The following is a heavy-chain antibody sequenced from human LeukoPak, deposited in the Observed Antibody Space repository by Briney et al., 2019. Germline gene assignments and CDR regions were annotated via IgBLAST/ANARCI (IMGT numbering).Heavy chain of an antibody. CDR1: GFSFSGYW. D-gene: IGHD3-16*02. V-gene: IGHV3-7*01. Sequence: GGSLRLSCAASGFSFSGYWMSWVRQAPGKGLEWVANIKQDGSEEYYVDSVKGRFTISRDNAKNSLYLQMNSLSAEDTAVYYCARDWGHYDYAWGSYRSHYFDSWGQGTLVTVSS. CDR3: ARDWGHYDYAWGSYRSHYFDS. CDR2: IKQDGSEE. J-gene: IGHJ4*02.